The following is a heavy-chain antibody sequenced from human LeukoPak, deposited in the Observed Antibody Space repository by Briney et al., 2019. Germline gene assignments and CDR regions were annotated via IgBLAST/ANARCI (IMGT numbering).Heavy chain of an antibody. CDR3: AKDRPVRIAVAPEGHFDY. V-gene: IGHV3-30*02. Sequence: GGSLRLSCAASGFTFSSYGMHWVRQAPGKGLEWVAFIRYDGSNKYYADSVKGRFTISRDSSKNTLYLQMNSLRAEDTAVYYCAKDRPVRIAVAPEGHFDYWGQGTLVTVSS. J-gene: IGHJ4*02. D-gene: IGHD6-19*01. CDR1: GFTFSSYG. CDR2: IRYDGSNK.